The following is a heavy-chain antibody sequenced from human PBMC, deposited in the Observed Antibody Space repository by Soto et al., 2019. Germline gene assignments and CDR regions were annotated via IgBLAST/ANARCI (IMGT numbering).Heavy chain of an antibody. V-gene: IGHV1-2*02. CDR1: GSTFTGYY. J-gene: IGHJ5*02. CDR3: ARGTRAGERTFDP. CDR2: INPNSGGT. Sequence: ASVKGSCKASGSTFTGYYMDWVRQAPGQGLEWMGWINPNSGGTNYAQKFQGRVTMTRDTSISTAYMELSRLRSDDTAVYYCARGTRAGERTFDPWGQGTLVTFAS.